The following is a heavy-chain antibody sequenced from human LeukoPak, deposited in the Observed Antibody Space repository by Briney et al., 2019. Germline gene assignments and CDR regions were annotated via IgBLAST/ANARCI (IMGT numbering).Heavy chain of an antibody. CDR1: GFTFSSYG. D-gene: IGHD3-10*02. V-gene: IGHV3-23*01. CDR3: AELGITMIGGV. J-gene: IGHJ6*04. Sequence: GGSLRLSCAASGFTFSSYGMSWVRQAPGKGLEWVSAISGSGGSTYYADSVKGRFTISRDNSKSIAYLQMNSLKTEDTAVYYCAELGITMIGGVWGKGTTVTISS. CDR2: ISGSGGST.